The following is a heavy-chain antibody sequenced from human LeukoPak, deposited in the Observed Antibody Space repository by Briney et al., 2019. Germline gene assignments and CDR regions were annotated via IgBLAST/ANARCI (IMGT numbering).Heavy chain of an antibody. CDR1: GFTFSIYA. CDR2: ISGSGGTT. Sequence: GGSLRLSCAASGFTFSIYAMSWVRQAPGKGLEWVSGISGSGGTTYYAASVKGRFTISRDNSKNTLYLQMNSLRAEDTAVYYCARDRDYTSSWYGAFDIWGQGTMVTVSS. CDR3: ARDRDYTSSWYGAFDI. D-gene: IGHD6-13*01. V-gene: IGHV3-23*01. J-gene: IGHJ3*02.